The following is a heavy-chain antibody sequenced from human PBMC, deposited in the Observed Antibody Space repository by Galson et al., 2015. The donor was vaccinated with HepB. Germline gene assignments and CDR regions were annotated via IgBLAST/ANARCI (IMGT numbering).Heavy chain of an antibody. CDR1: GFTFSNYG. Sequence: SLRLSCAASGFTFSNYGMNWVRQAPGKGLEWVSYITSTSSTIYYAASVKGRFPMSRDNAKNSMYLQMDSLRDEDTAVYYCARDQLGYCSAKTCYNSHAFDIWGRGTMVTVSS. D-gene: IGHD2-2*02. V-gene: IGHV3-48*02. J-gene: IGHJ3*02. CDR2: ITSTSSTI. CDR3: ARDQLGYCSAKTCYNSHAFDI.